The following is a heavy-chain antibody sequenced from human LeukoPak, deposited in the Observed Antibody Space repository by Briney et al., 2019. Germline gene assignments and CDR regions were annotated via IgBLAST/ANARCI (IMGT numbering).Heavy chain of an antibody. D-gene: IGHD1-1*01. CDR1: GGSFNSNSFY. CDR3: AGYSSVNSRFDY. J-gene: IGHJ4*02. V-gene: IGHV4-39*01. Sequence: PSETLSLTCTVSGGSFNSNSFYWGWIRQPPGKGLEGFGSIFYSGSTYYNPSLKNRVTISVETSKKQSSRKLSSVNAANTAVYYCAGYSSVNSRFDYWGQGTLVTVSS. CDR2: IFYSGST.